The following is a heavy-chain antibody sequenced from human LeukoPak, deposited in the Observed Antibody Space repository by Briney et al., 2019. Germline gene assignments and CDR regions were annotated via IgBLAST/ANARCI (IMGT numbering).Heavy chain of an antibody. D-gene: IGHD4-23*01. CDR3: ARDETTVDNYYYGMDV. V-gene: IGHV1-18*01. CDR1: GYTFTSYG. J-gene: IGHJ6*02. CDR2: ISAYNGNT. Sequence: GASEKVSCKASGYTFTSYGISWVRKAPGQGLEWMGWISAYNGNTNYAQKLQGRVTMTTDTSTSTAYMELRSLRSDDTAVYYCARDETTVDNYYYGMDVWGQGTTVTVSS.